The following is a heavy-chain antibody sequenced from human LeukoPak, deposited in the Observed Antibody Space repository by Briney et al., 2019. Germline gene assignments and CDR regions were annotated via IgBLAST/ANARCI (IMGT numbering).Heavy chain of an antibody. CDR3: AKDRRELRYAYYFDY. J-gene: IGHJ4*02. CDR2: ISGSGGST. V-gene: IGHV3-23*01. CDR1: GFTFSSYA. Sequence: GGSLRLSCAASGFTFSSYAMSWVRQAPGKGLEWVSAISGSGGSTYYADSVKGRFTISRDNSKNTLYLQMNSLRAEDTAVYYCAKDRRELRYAYYFDYWGQGTLVTVSS. D-gene: IGHD1-7*01.